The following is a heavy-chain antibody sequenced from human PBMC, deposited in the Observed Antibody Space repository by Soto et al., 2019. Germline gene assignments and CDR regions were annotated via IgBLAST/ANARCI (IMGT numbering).Heavy chain of an antibody. D-gene: IGHD4-17*01. CDR3: ARGGGPFMTPVTNPFDY. V-gene: IGHV3-53*04. Sequence: PGGSLRLSCVVSGFSVSNNYMSWVRQAPGKGLDWVSVIFADGTTYYADSVKGRFTISRHNSKNTLYLQMDSLRTEDTAVYYCARGGGPFMTPVTNPFDYWGQGTLVTVSS. J-gene: IGHJ4*02. CDR1: GFSVSNNY. CDR2: IFADGTT.